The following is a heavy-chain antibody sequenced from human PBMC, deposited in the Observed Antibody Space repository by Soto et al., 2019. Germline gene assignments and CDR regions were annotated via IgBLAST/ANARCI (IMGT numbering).Heavy chain of an antibody. D-gene: IGHD1-7*01. CDR1: GFTFSSYG. CDR3: ARDGEGNSSPDY. Sequence: GGSLRLSCAASGFTFSSYGMHWVRQAPGKGLEWVAVIWYDGSNKYYADSVKGRFTISRDNSKNTLYLQMNSLRAEDTAVYYCARDGEGNSSPDYWGQGTLVTVSS. J-gene: IGHJ4*02. V-gene: IGHV3-33*01. CDR2: IWYDGSNK.